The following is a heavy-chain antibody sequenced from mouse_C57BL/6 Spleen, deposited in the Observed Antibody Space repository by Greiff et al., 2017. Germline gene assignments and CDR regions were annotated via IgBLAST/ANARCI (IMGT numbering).Heavy chain of an antibody. J-gene: IGHJ4*01. D-gene: IGHD2-5*01. Sequence: EVNVVESGGGLVKPGGSLKLSCAASGFTFSDYGMHWVRQAPEKGLEWVAYISSGSSTIYYADTVKGRFTISRDNAKNTLFLQMTSLRSEDTAMYYCARAYSNYDYAMDYWGQGTSVTVSS. CDR3: ARAYSNYDYAMDY. CDR2: ISSGSSTI. V-gene: IGHV5-17*01. CDR1: GFTFSDYG.